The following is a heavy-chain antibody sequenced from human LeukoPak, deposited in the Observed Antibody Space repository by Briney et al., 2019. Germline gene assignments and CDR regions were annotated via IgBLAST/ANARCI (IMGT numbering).Heavy chain of an antibody. D-gene: IGHD3-10*01. J-gene: IGHJ6*02. Sequence: ASVKVSCKASGYTFTSYGISWVRQAPGQGLEWMGWISAYNGNTNYAQKLQGRVTMTTDTSTSTAYMELRSLRSDDTAVYYCARDLGSGSYYKGGYYYGMDVWGQGTTVTVSS. V-gene: IGHV1-18*01. CDR1: GYTFTSYG. CDR3: ARDLGSGSYYKGGYYYGMDV. CDR2: ISAYNGNT.